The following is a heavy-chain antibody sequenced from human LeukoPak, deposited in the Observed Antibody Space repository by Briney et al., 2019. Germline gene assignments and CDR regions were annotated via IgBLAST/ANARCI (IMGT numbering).Heavy chain of an antibody. J-gene: IGHJ6*03. V-gene: IGHV4-34*01. CDR1: GGSFSGYY. D-gene: IGHD6-19*01. CDR2: INHSGST. Sequence: SETLSLTRAVYGGSFSGYYWSWIRQPPGKGLEWIGEINHSGSTNYNPSLKSRVTISVDTSKNQFSLKLSSVTAADTAVYYCARGFHSSGWYGYYYMDVWGKGTTVTVSS. CDR3: ARGFHSSGWYGYYYMDV.